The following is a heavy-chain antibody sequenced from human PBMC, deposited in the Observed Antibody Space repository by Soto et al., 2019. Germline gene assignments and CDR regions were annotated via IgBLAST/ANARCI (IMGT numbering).Heavy chain of an antibody. CDR1: GYTFTSYA. CDR3: ARGGGSSGWYPYYFDY. J-gene: IGHJ4*02. CDR2: INAGNGNT. V-gene: IGHV1-3*01. D-gene: IGHD6-19*01. Sequence: GASVKVSCKASGYTFTSYAMHWVRQAPGQRLEWMGWINAGNGNTKYSQKFQGRVTITRDTSASTAYMELSSLRSEDTAVYYCARGGGSSGWYPYYFDYWGQGXLVTVSS.